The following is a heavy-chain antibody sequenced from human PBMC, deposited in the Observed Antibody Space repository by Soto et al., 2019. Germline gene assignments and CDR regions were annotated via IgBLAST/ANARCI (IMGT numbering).Heavy chain of an antibody. V-gene: IGHV3-30-3*01. D-gene: IGHD3-3*01. CDR2: ISYDGSNK. Sequence: GGSLRLSCAASGFTFSSYAMHWVRQAPGKGLEWVAVISYDGSNKYYADSVKGRFTISRDNSKNTLYLQMNSLRAEDTAVYYCARDPKKLRFLEWFSYYFDYWGQGVPVTVSS. CDR3: ARDPKKLRFLEWFSYYFDY. CDR1: GFTFSSYA. J-gene: IGHJ4*02.